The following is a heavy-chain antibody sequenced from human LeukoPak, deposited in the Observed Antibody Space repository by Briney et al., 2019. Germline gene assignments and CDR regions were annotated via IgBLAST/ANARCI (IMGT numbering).Heavy chain of an antibody. CDR2: VNPNSGNT. CDR3: ARGLLESDIDS. D-gene: IGHD1-1*01. Sequence: GASVKVSCKASGYTFTSYDMNWVRQATGQGLEWMGWVNPNSGNTGYAQKFQGRVTMTMDTSISTSYMELSGLRSDDTAVYYCARGLLESDIDSWGQGTLVTVSS. CDR1: GYTFTSYD. J-gene: IGHJ4*02. V-gene: IGHV1-8*01.